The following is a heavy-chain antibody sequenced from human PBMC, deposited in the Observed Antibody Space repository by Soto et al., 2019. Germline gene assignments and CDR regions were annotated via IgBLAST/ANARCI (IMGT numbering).Heavy chain of an antibody. V-gene: IGHV1-2*02. Sequence: GASVKVSCKTSGYTFADFYIHWVRQAPGQGFEWMGWMSPNTGGAVYAQKFLGRVAMTRDTSISTAYMELSRLSSNDTAVYYCARSRWLQYPGNLGYWGQGTLVTVSS. D-gene: IGHD5-12*01. CDR2: MSPNTGGA. J-gene: IGHJ4*02. CDR1: GYTFADFY. CDR3: ARSRWLQYPGNLGY.